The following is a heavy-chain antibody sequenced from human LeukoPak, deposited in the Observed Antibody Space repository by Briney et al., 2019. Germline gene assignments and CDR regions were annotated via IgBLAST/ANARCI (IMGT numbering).Heavy chain of an antibody. CDR3: ASGEVVAPADTDITSGMDV. D-gene: IGHD2-2*01. J-gene: IGHJ6*02. Sequence: SETLSLTCAVYGGSFSGYYWSWIRQPPGKGLEWLGEIDHSGSTNHNPSLKSRVTISVDTSKNQFSLKLSPVTAADTAVYYCASGEVVAPADTDITSGMDVWGQGTTVTVSS. V-gene: IGHV4-34*01. CDR1: GGSFSGYY. CDR2: IDHSGST.